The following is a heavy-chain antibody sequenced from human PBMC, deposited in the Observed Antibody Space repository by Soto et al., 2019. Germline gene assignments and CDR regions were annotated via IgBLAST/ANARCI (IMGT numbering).Heavy chain of an antibody. V-gene: IGHV3-23*01. Sequence: EEQLLESGGGLVQPGGSLRLSCAASGFTFGSYAMSWVRQAPGKGLEWVSSISASGGSTYYADSVKGRFTISRDNSKNTLFVQMNSLRVEDTAVYYCAKDRSTSGTPVRFDPWGQGTLVTVSS. CDR3: AKDRSTSGTPVRFDP. D-gene: IGHD1-1*01. J-gene: IGHJ5*02. CDR2: ISASGGST. CDR1: GFTFGSYA.